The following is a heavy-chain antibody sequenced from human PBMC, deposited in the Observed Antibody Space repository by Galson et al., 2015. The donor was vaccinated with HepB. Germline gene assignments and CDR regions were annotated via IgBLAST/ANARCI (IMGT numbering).Heavy chain of an antibody. Sequence: SLRLSCAASGFTFSSYGMHWVRQAPGKGLEWVAVIWYDGSNKYYADSVKGRFTISRDNSKNTLYLQMNSLRAEDTAVYYCARDLGYYYGSVLDYWGQGTLVTVSS. D-gene: IGHD3-10*01. CDR3: ARDLGYYYGSVLDY. J-gene: IGHJ4*02. V-gene: IGHV3-33*08. CDR2: IWYDGSNK. CDR1: GFTFSSYG.